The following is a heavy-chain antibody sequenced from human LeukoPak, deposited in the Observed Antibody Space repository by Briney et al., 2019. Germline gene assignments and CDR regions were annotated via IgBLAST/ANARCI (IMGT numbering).Heavy chain of an antibody. J-gene: IGHJ6*03. D-gene: IGHD6-19*01. Sequence: EASVKVSCKASGYTFTSYAVNWVRQAPGQGLEWMGGLDTNTGNPTYAQAFTGRFVFSLDTSVSTAYLQISSLKAEDTAVYYCARDRSSGWYGDYYYYYYMDVWGKGTTVTVSS. CDR3: ARDRSSGWYGDYYYYYYMDV. CDR2: LDTNTGNP. V-gene: IGHV7-4-1*02. CDR1: GYTFTSYA.